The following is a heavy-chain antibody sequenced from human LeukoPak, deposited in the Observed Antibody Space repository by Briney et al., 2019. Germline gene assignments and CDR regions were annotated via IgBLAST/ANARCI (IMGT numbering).Heavy chain of an antibody. CDR2: ISSSSSTI. CDR3: ARDRGPYYYYGMDV. CDR1: GFTFSSYA. Sequence: GGSLRLSCAASGFTFSSYAMSWVRQAPGKGLEWVSYISSSSSTIYYADSVKGRFTISRDNAKNSLYLQMNSLRAEDTAVYYCARDRGPYYYYGMDVWGQGTTVTVSS. J-gene: IGHJ6*02. V-gene: IGHV3-48*01.